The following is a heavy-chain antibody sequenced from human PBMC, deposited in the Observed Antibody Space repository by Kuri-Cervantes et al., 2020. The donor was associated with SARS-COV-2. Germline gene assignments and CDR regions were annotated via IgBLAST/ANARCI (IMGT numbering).Heavy chain of an antibody. J-gene: IGHJ4*02. CDR2: ISGSGGST. CDR1: GFTFSSYA. CDR3: AKVSGDMYYYDSSGYLD. V-gene: IGHV3-23*01. Sequence: GESLKISCAASGFTFSSYAMSWVRQAPGKGLEWVSAISGSGGSTYYADSVKGRFTISRDNSKNTLYLQMNSLRAEGTAVYYCAKVSGDMYYYDSSGYLDWGQGTLVTVSS. D-gene: IGHD3-22*01.